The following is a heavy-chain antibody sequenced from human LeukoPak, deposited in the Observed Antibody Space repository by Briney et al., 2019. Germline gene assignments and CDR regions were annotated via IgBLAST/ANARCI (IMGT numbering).Heavy chain of an antibody. CDR1: GFNFSTYE. CDR3: ARGSEYDVLTGYFPFDS. CDR2: ISAIDNTI. D-gene: IGHD3-9*01. Sequence: GGSLRLSCAASGFNFSTYEMNWVRQAPGKGLEWISYISAIDNTIYYADSVMGRFTVSSDNAKNSVYLQLNGLGAEDTAVYYCARGSEYDVLTGYFPFDSWGQGTLVTVSS. J-gene: IGHJ4*02. V-gene: IGHV3-48*03.